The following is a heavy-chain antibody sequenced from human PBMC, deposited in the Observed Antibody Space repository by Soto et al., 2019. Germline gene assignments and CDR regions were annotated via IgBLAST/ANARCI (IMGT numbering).Heavy chain of an antibody. CDR2: INHSGST. D-gene: IGHD4-4*01. J-gene: IGHJ6*03. V-gene: IGHV4-34*01. CDR1: GGSFSGYY. CDR3: AGGETTVAYYYYYMDV. Sequence: SETLSLTCAVYGGSFSGYYWSWIRQPPGKGLEWIVEINHSGSTNYNPSLKSRVTISVDTSKNQFSLKLSSVTAADTAVFYFAGGETTVAYYYYYMDVWGKGTTVTVSS.